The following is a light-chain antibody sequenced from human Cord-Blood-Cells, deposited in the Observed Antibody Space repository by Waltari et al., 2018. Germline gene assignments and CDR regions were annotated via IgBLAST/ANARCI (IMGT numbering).Light chain of an antibody. Sequence: DIQMTQSPSTLSASVGDRVTITCRASQSISSWLAWYQQKQGKAPKILIYDASSLESGVPSRFSGSGSGTEFTLTISSLQPDDFATYYCQQYNSYSLTFGGGTKVEIK. CDR3: QQYNSYSLT. J-gene: IGKJ4*01. CDR1: QSISSW. V-gene: IGKV1-5*01. CDR2: DAS.